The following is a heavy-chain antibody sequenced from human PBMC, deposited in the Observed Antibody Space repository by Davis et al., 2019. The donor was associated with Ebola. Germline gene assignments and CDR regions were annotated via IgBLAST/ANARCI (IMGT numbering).Heavy chain of an antibody. CDR1: GYTFTAYF. J-gene: IGHJ4*02. Sequence: AASVKVSCKASGYTFTAYFVHWVRQVPGHGLEWMGRINPNSGGTNYAQKFQGRVTMTRDTSISTAYMELSRLRSDDTAVYYCARDGHSGYDPYFDYWGQGTLVTVSS. V-gene: IGHV1-2*06. CDR2: INPNSGGT. CDR3: ARDGHSGYDPYFDY. D-gene: IGHD5-12*01.